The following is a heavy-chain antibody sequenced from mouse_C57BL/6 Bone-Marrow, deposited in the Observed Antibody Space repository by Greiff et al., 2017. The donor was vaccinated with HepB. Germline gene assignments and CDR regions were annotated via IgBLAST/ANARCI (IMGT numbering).Heavy chain of an antibody. J-gene: IGHJ2*01. CDR3: ARGDKLGFDY. CDR2: IDPSDSYT. V-gene: IGHV1-69*01. D-gene: IGHD4-1*01. CDR1: GYTFTSYW. Sequence: QVQLQQPGAELVMPGASVKLSCKASGYTFTSYWMHWVKQRPGQGLEWIGEIDPSDSYTNYNQKFKGKSTLTVDKSSSTVYMQLSRLTSEESAVYYCARGDKLGFDYWGQGTTLTVSS.